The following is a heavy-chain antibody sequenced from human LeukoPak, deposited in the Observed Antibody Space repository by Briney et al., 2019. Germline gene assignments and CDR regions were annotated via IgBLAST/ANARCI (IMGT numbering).Heavy chain of an antibody. V-gene: IGHV3-21*01. CDR2: INSSSSYI. CDR3: AIGGFDDILTAP. Sequence: PGGSLRLSCAASGFTFSSYSMNWVRQAPGKGLEWVSSINSSSSYIYYADSVKGRFTISRDNAKNSLYLQMNSLRAEDTAVYYCAIGGFDDILTAPWGQGTLVTVPS. D-gene: IGHD3-9*01. CDR1: GFTFSSYS. J-gene: IGHJ5*02.